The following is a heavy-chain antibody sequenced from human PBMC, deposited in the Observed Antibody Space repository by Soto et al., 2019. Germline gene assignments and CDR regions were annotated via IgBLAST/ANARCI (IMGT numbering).Heavy chain of an antibody. J-gene: IGHJ4*02. Sequence: EVQLVESGGGLVKPGGSLRLSCAASGFTFSSYSMNWVRQAPGKGLEWVSSISSSSSYIYYADSVKGRFTISRDNAKNSLYLQMKSLRAEYTSVYYCAVIGNSGYASLPEDSGGPGTLVTLSS. CDR1: GFTFSSYS. D-gene: IGHD5-12*01. V-gene: IGHV3-21*01. CDR2: ISSSSSYI. CDR3: AVIGNSGYASLPEDS.